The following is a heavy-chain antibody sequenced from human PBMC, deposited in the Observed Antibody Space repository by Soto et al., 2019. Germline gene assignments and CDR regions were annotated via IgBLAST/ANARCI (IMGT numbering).Heavy chain of an antibody. CDR2: IYWDDDK. Sequence: ITLKESGPTRVQPTQTVTLTCTFSGFLFTTSGPGVNWIRQPPGKALEWLALIYWDDDKRYNPSLKNRLTITKDITKNQVVLTISDMDPVDTATYFCARSTGGFGDLLQFNHWGQGTLVTVSS. CDR3: ARSTGGFGDLLQFNH. CDR1: GFLFTTSGPG. D-gene: IGHD3-10*01. V-gene: IGHV2-5*02. J-gene: IGHJ4*02.